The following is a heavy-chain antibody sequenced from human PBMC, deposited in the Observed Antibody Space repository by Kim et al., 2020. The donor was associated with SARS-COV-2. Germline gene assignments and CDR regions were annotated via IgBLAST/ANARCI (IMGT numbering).Heavy chain of an antibody. Sequence: ASVKVSCKASGYTFTSYAMHWVRQAPGQRLEWMGWINAGNGNTKYSQKFQGRVTITRDTSASTAYMELSSLRSEDTAVYYCARAQQYYDILTGYYGDWFDPWGQGTLVTVSS. V-gene: IGHV1-3*01. CDR3: ARAQQYYDILTGYYGDWFDP. CDR2: INAGNGNT. CDR1: GYTFTSYA. J-gene: IGHJ5*02. D-gene: IGHD3-9*01.